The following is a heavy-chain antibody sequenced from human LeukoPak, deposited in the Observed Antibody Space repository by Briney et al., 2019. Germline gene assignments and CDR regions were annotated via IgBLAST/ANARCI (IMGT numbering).Heavy chain of an antibody. Sequence: GGSLRLSCAASGFTFNSAWMSWVRQAPGKGLEWISEISGSGGNTYYADSVKGRFTVSRDNSKNTLYLQMDSLRAEDTAIYYCVPRHCSSITCYAGFDYWGQGTLVTVSS. V-gene: IGHV3-23*01. D-gene: IGHD2-2*01. CDR1: GFTFNSAW. J-gene: IGHJ4*02. CDR3: VPRHCSSITCYAGFDY. CDR2: ISGSGGNT.